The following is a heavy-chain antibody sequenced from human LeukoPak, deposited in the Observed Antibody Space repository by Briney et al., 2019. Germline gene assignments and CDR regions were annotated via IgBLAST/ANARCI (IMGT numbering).Heavy chain of an antibody. J-gene: IGHJ4*01. D-gene: IGHD2-8*02. CDR3: ARDGFTGPRTAYLDH. Sequence: GGSLRLSCAASGFTFNKYAMHWVRQIPGTGLIWVTRLGADGSGTRYTDSVKGRFTISRDNAKNTVYLQMSSLRADDTAVYYCARDGFTGPRTAYLDHWGQGTLVTVSS. CDR2: LGADGSGT. V-gene: IGHV3-74*01. CDR1: GFTFNKYA.